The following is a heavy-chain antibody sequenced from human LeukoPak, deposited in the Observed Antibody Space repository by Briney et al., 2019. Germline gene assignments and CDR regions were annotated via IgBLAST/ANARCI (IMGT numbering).Heavy chain of an antibody. V-gene: IGHV3-7*03. CDR2: INHNGNVN. D-gene: IGHD3-16*01. CDR1: GFTFSSYW. CDR3: ARGGGLDV. J-gene: IGHJ6*02. Sequence: GGSLRLSCAASGFTFSSYWMNWARQAPGKGLEWVASINHNGNVNYYVDSVRGRFTISRDNAKNSLYLQMSNLRAEDTAVYFCARGGGLDVWGQGATVTVSS.